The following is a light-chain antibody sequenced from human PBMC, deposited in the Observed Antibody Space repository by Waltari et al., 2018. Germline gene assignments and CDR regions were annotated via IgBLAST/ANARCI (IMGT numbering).Light chain of an antibody. Sequence: EIVMTQSPATLSVFPGERATLSCRASQSIRSNLAWYQHKPGKAPRLLTYGASTMATGIPARFSGSGSGTEFTLTISSLQSEDFAVYFCQQYDNWLGTFGQGTKVEIK. J-gene: IGKJ1*01. CDR2: GAS. CDR1: QSIRSN. V-gene: IGKV3-15*01. CDR3: QQYDNWLGT.